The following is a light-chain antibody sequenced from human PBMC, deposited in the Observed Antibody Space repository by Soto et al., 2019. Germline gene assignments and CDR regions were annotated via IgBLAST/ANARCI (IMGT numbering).Light chain of an antibody. Sequence: EIVMTQSPATLSVSPGERATLSCRASQSVSSNLAWYQQKPGQAPRLLIYGTSTRPTGIPARFSGSGSGTEFTLAISSPQSEDFAVYYCQQYNDWPRWTFGQGTKVDIK. CDR2: GTS. CDR3: QQYNDWPRWT. V-gene: IGKV3-15*01. J-gene: IGKJ1*01. CDR1: QSVSSN.